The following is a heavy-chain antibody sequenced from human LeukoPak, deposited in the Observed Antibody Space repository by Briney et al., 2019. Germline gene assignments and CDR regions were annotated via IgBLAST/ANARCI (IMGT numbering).Heavy chain of an antibody. CDR3: AKESGKFDY. CDR1: GLIFDDSA. CDR2: ISADGGST. V-gene: IGHV3-43*02. Sequence: GGSLRLSCVASGLIFDDSAMHWVRQAPGKGLEWVSLISADGGSTFSADSVKGRFSISRDNSKNSLYLQMNSLRSEDTAMYDCAKESGKFDYWGQGTLVAVSS. J-gene: IGHJ4*02.